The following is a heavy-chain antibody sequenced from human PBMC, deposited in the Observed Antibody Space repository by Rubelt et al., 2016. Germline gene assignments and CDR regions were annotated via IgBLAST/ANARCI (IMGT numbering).Heavy chain of an antibody. CDR2: VFHSGSS. CDR3: ARGYYSDGRAAFDI. Sequence: QVQLQESGPGLVKPSETLSLTCSVSGGSIRSYYWSWIRQPPGKGLEWIGYVFHSGSSNSNPSLKSRATISADTSKNRFSLRLSSVTAADTAVYYCARGYYSDGRAAFDIWGQGTMVTVSS. CDR1: GGSIRSYY. D-gene: IGHD3-10*01. V-gene: IGHV4-59*01. J-gene: IGHJ3*02.